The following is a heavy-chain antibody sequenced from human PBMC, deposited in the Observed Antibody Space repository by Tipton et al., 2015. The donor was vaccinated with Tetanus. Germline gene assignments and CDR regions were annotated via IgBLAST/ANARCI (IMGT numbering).Heavy chain of an antibody. J-gene: IGHJ6*02. V-gene: IGHV5-51*01. CDR3: ARHGGRDGYNYEFFYYYGMDV. D-gene: IGHD5-24*01. Sequence: QSGAEVKKPGESLKISCKGSGYSFTSYWIGWVRQMPGKGLEWMGIIYPGDSDTRYSPSFQGQVTISADKSISTAYLQWSSLKASDTAMYYCARHGGRDGYNYEFFYYYGMDVWGQGTTVTVSS. CDR2: IYPGDSDT. CDR1: GYSFTSYW.